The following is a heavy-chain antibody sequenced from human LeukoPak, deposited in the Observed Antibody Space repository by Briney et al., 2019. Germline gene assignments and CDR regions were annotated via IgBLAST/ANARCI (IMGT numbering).Heavy chain of an antibody. V-gene: IGHV3-30*18. Sequence: PGGSLRLSSAAARFTFSSFGMHWVRPAPGKGLVGVAVISYDGSNKYYASSVKGQFTISRDNSKTTLYLQMNSLRAEDTAVYYWAKDRCRVGATTWFDYWGQGTLVTVSS. D-gene: IGHD1-26*01. CDR2: ISYDGSNK. CDR3: AKDRCRVGATTWFDY. J-gene: IGHJ4*02. CDR1: RFTFSSFG.